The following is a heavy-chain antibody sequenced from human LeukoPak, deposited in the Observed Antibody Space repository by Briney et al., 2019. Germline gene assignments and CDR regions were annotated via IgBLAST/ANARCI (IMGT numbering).Heavy chain of an antibody. CDR3: AKTKYSGSYYEFDY. V-gene: IGHV3-9*01. CDR1: GFTFGDYA. CDR2: ISWNSGSI. Sequence: GRSLRLSCAASGFTFGDYAMHWVRQAPGKGLEWVSGISWNSGSIGYADSVKGRFTISRDNAKNSLYLQMNSLRAEDTALYYCAKTKYSGSYYEFDYWGQGTLVTVSS. J-gene: IGHJ4*02. D-gene: IGHD1-26*01.